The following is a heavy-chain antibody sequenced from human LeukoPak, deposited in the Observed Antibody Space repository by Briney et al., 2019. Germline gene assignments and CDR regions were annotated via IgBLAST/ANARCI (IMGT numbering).Heavy chain of an antibody. D-gene: IGHD3-3*01. CDR1: GGTFSNYA. V-gene: IGHV1-69*13. J-gene: IGHJ6*03. Sequence: SVKVSCKASGGTFSNYAISWVRQAPGQGLEWMGWIIPIFGTANYAQKFQGRVTITADESTSTAYMELSSLRSEDTAVYYCARSPHHFGVVSYYYYMDVWGKGTTVTVSS. CDR3: ARSPHHFGVVSYYYYMDV. CDR2: IIPIFGTA.